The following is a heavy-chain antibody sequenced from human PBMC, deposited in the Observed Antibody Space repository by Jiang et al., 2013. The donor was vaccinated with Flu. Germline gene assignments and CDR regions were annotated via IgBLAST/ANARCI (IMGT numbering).Heavy chain of an antibody. J-gene: IGHJ4*02. CDR3: GRGRVVDS. Sequence: VKPSQTLSLTCTVSGDSITTGAYYWTWIRQRPGKGLEWIGYIFDSKITYYNPSLKGRVTISMDTSQNQFSLRVTSMTAADTAVYLCGRGRVVDSWGQGMVVTVSS. V-gene: IGHV4-31*03. CDR1: GDSITTGAYY. CDR2: IFDSKIT.